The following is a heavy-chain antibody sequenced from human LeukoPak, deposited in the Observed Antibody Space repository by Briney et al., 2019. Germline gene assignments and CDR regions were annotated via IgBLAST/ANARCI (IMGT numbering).Heavy chain of an antibody. D-gene: IGHD3-9*01. CDR3: AKWGDYDIMTGYYDSDY. V-gene: IGHV3-23*01. Sequence: GGSLRLSCAASGFTFSNYAMSWVRQAPGKGLEWVSAIGGRGGGTYYADSVKGRFTVSRDDSKNTLYLQMNSLRAEDTAVYYCAKWGDYDIMTGYYDSDYWGQGTLVTVSS. CDR2: IGGRGGGT. CDR1: GFTFSNYA. J-gene: IGHJ4*02.